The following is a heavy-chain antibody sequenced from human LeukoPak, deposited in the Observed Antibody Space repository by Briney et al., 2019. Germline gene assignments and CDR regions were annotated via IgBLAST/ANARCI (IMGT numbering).Heavy chain of an antibody. CDR3: ARLGTIPGITAAAATFDY. CDR2: IYSGGST. V-gene: IGHV3-53*01. J-gene: IGHJ4*02. CDR1: GFAVSSNY. Sequence: GGSLRLSCAASGFAVSSNYMSWVRQAPGKGLEWVSVIYSGGSTYYADSVKGRFTISRDNSKNTLYLQMNSLRVEDTAVYYCARLGTIPGITAAAATFDYWGQGTLVTVSS. D-gene: IGHD6-13*01.